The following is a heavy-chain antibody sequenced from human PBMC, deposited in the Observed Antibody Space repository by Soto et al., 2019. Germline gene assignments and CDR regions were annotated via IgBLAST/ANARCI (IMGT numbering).Heavy chain of an antibody. V-gene: IGHV3-48*02. D-gene: IGHD1-26*01. CDR3: ARVEEIVGATTGRGYYYYYGMDV. J-gene: IGHJ6*02. CDR1: GFTFSSYS. CDR2: ISSSSSTI. Sequence: GGSLRLSCAASGFTFSSYSMNWVRQAPGKGLEWVSYISSSSSTIYYADSVKGRFTISRDNAKNSLYLQMNSLRDEDTAVYYCARVEEIVGATTGRGYYYYYGMDVWGQGTTVTVSS.